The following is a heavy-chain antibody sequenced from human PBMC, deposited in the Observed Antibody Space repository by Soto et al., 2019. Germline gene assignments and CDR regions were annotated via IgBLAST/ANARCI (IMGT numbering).Heavy chain of an antibody. V-gene: IGHV3-30*18. CDR1: GFTFSSYG. D-gene: IGHD2-15*01. J-gene: IGHJ4*02. Sequence: QVQLVESGGGVVQPGRSLRLSCAASGFTFSSYGMHWVRQAPGKGLEWVAVISYDGSNKYYADSVKGRFTISRDNSKNTLDLQMNSRRAEDTAVYYCAKTRGGGYCSGGSCPDYFDYWGQGTLVTVSS. CDR3: AKTRGGGYCSGGSCPDYFDY. CDR2: ISYDGSNK.